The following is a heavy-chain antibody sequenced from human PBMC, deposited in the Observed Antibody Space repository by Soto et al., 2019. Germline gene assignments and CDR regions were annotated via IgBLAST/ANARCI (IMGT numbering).Heavy chain of an antibody. CDR2: FNPNLGIA. Sequence: GASVKVSCKVSGYTLTELSMHWVRQAPGKGLEWMGGFNPNLGIANYAQKFQGRVTITADKSTSTAYMELSSLRSEDTAVYYCARQGYCSSTSCHHRYYYYYMDVWGKGTTVTVSS. J-gene: IGHJ6*03. D-gene: IGHD2-2*01. V-gene: IGHV1-24*01. CDR3: ARQGYCSSTSCHHRYYYYYMDV. CDR1: GYTLTELS.